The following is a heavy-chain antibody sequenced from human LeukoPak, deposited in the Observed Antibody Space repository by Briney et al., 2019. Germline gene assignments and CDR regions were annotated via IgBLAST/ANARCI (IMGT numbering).Heavy chain of an antibody. D-gene: IGHD1-26*01. CDR3: ARDDGEQGHGRFDY. CDR1: GYTFTGYY. Sequence: AASVKVSCKASGYTFTGYYMHWVRQAPGQGLEWMGWINPNSGGTNYAQKFQGRVTMTRDTSISTAYMELSRLRSEDTAVYYCARDDGEQGHGRFDYWGQGTLVTVSS. J-gene: IGHJ4*02. CDR2: INPNSGGT. V-gene: IGHV1-2*02.